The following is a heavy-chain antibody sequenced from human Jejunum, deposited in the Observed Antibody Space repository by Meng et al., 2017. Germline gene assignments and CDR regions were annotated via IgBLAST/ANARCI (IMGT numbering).Heavy chain of an antibody. Sequence: GGSLRLSCAASGFTFSSYAIHWVRQAPGKGLEWVAVISYADGSNKYCADSVKGRFTISRDNSKNTLYLQMNSLRAEDTAVYFCARDPTEVANKHQYHFDYWGQGTLVTVSS. D-gene: IGHD5-12*01. J-gene: IGHJ4*02. CDR1: GFTFSSYA. V-gene: IGHV3-30*04. CDR3: ARDPTEVANKHQYHFDY. CDR2: ISYADGSNK.